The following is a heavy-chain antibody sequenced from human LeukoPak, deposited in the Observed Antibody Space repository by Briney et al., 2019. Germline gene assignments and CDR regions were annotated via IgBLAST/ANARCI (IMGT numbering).Heavy chain of an antibody. CDR2: ITGSGGST. CDR1: GFTFNNYA. Sequence: GGSLRLSCAASGFTFNNYAMNWVRQAPGKGLEWVSRITGSGGSTYYGDSVKGRFTISRDNSKSTLYLQMNSLRAEDTAVYYCAKGIAGWGAFDIWGQGTVVTVSS. CDR3: AKGIAGWGAFDI. J-gene: IGHJ3*02. D-gene: IGHD6-19*01. V-gene: IGHV3-23*02.